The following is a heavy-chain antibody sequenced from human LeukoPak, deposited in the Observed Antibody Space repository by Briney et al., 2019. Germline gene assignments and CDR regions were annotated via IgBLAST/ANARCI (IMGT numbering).Heavy chain of an antibody. Sequence: GESLKISCKGSGYSFTSYWYSWVRQMPGKGLEWMGRIDPSDSYTNYSPSFQGHVTISADKSISTAYLQWSSLKASDTAMYYCARHSKYYDILTGYYTSWHFDYWGQGTLVTVSS. CDR1: GYSFTSYW. CDR2: IDPSDSYT. CDR3: ARHSKYYDILTGYYTSWHFDY. V-gene: IGHV5-10-1*01. D-gene: IGHD3-9*01. J-gene: IGHJ4*02.